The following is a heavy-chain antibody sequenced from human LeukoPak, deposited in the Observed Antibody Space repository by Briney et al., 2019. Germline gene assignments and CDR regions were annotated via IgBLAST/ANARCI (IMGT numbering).Heavy chain of an antibody. CDR3: ARVLSSRSSGWGYFDY. CDR2: VSYDGNNK. D-gene: IGHD6-19*01. V-gene: IGHV3-30-3*01. J-gene: IGHJ4*02. Sequence: PGGSLRLSCAASGFTFSNYAIHWVRQAPGKGLEWVGVVSYDGNNKYYADSVKGRFTISRDNSKNTLYLQMNSLRAEDTAVYYCARVLSSRSSGWGYFDYRGQGSLVTVSS. CDR1: GFTFSNYA.